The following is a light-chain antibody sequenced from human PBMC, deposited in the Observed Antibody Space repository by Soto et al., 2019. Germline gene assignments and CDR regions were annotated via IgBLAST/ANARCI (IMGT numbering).Light chain of an antibody. CDR2: GAS. Sequence: EIVLTQSPGTLSLSRGERATLSCRGSQSVSSNLAWYQQKPGQAPRLLIYGASTRATGIPARFSGSGSGTEFTLTISSLQSEDFAVYYCQQYNNWPPITFGQGTRLEIK. J-gene: IGKJ5*01. V-gene: IGKV3-15*01. CDR3: QQYNNWPPIT. CDR1: QSVSSN.